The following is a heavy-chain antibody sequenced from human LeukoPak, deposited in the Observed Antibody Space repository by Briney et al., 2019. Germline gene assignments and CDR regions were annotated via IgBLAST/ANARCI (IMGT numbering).Heavy chain of an antibody. CDR2: INPNSGGT. CDR3: ARGGDFDYYDSSGYPGVDY. D-gene: IGHD3-22*01. V-gene: IGHV1-2*02. J-gene: IGHJ4*02. CDR1: GYTLTELS. Sequence: ASVKVSCKVSGYTLTELSMHWVRQAPGQGLEWMGWINPNSGGTNYAQKFQGRVTMTRDTSISTAYMELSRLRSDDTAVYYCARGGDFDYYDSSGYPGVDYWGQGTLVTVSS.